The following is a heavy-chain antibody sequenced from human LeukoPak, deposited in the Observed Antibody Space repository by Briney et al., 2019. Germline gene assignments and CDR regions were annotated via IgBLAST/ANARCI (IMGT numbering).Heavy chain of an antibody. CDR3: ARSSYSYYYFDY. CDR2: ISAYNGNT. Sequence: ASVTVSFKASGYTFTSYGISWVRQAPGQGLEWMGWISAYNGNTNYAQKLQGRVTMTTDTSTSTAYMELRSLRSDDTAVYYCARSSYSYYYFDYWGQGTLVTVSS. D-gene: IGHD3-10*01. CDR1: GYTFTSYG. J-gene: IGHJ4*02. V-gene: IGHV1-18*04.